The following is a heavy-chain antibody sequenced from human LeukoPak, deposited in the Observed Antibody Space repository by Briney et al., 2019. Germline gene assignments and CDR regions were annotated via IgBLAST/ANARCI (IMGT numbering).Heavy chain of an antibody. D-gene: IGHD1-1*01. CDR2: INHSGST. CDR3: ARTNWNYYYYYYMDV. CDR1: GGSFSGYY. V-gene: IGHV4-34*01. J-gene: IGHJ6*03. Sequence: PSETLSLTCAVYGGSFSGYYWSWIRQPPGKGLEWIGEINHSGSTNYNPSLKSRVTISVDTSKNQFSLKLSSVTAADTAVYYCARTNWNYYYYYYMDVWGKGTTVTASS.